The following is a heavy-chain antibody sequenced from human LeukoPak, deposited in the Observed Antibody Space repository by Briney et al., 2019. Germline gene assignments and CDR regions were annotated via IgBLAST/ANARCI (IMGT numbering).Heavy chain of an antibody. CDR3: ARDKGRFLEWLSTYYFDY. Sequence: PGESLRLSCAASGFTFSDYYMSWIRQAPGKGLERVSYISSSGSTIYYADSVKGRFTISRDNAKNSLYLQMNSLRAEDTAVYYCARDKGRFLEWLSTYYFDYWGQGTLVTVSS. V-gene: IGHV3-11*04. J-gene: IGHJ4*02. CDR2: ISSSGSTI. D-gene: IGHD3-3*01. CDR1: GFTFSDYY.